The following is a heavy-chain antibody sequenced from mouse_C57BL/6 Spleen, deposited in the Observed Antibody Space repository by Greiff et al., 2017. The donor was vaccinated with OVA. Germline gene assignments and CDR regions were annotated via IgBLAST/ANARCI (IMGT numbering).Heavy chain of an antibody. D-gene: IGHD2-4*01. CDR1: GFTFTDYY. V-gene: IGHV7-3*01. J-gene: IGHJ3*01. CDR2: IRNKANGYTT. Sequence: EVKLQESGGGLVQPGGSLSLSCAASGFTFTDYYMSWVRQPPGKALEWLGFIRNKANGYTTEYSASVKGRFTISRDNSQSILYLQMNALRAEDSATYYCARSHYDYPLFAYWGQGTLVTVSA. CDR3: ARSHYDYPLFAY.